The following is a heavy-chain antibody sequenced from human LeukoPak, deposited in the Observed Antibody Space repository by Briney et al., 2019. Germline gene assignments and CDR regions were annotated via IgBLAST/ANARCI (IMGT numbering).Heavy chain of an antibody. CDR3: ARDAGQVDY. CDR1: GGSFSGYY. CDR2: INHSGST. V-gene: IGHV4-34*01. Sequence: SETLSLTCAVYGGSFSGYYWSWIRQPPGKGLEWIGEINHSGSTNYNPSLKSRVTISVDTSKNQFSLKLSSVTAADTAVYYCARDAGQVDYWGQGTLVTVSS. J-gene: IGHJ4*02.